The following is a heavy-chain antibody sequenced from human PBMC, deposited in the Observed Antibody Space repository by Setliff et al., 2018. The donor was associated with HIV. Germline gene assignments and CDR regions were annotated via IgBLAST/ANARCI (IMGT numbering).Heavy chain of an antibody. CDR2: IFYTGSTY. V-gene: IGHV4-39*01. Sequence: SETLSLTCSVSGGSISSHYWGWIRQPPGKGLEWIGSIFYTGSTYYYNPSLKSRVTISVGASNNQFSLKLSSVTATDTAVYYCARSPAAEGFWGQGTLVTVSS. J-gene: IGHJ4*02. CDR3: ARSPAAEGF. D-gene: IGHD6-13*01. CDR1: GGSISSHY.